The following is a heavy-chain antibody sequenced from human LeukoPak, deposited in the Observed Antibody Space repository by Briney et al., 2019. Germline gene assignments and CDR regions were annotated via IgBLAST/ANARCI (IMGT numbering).Heavy chain of an antibody. CDR3: ARDRWGMAMVSY. D-gene: IGHD3-16*01. J-gene: IGHJ4*02. V-gene: IGHV4-59*12. Sequence: SETLSLTCTVSGGSISGYHWGWIRQPPRKGLEWIGYISYTGNTNYIPSLKSRVTISVDTSKNQFSLKLSSVTAADTAVYYCARDRWGMAMVSYWGQGTLVTVSS. CDR1: GGSISGYH. CDR2: ISYTGNT.